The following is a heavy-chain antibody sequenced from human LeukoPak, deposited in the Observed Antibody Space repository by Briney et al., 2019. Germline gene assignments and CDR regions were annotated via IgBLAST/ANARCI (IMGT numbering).Heavy chain of an antibody. CDR1: GDSIRRGYY. D-gene: IGHD3-22*01. CDR2: IYHSGGT. CDR3: ARAVELYYDNSGYYSGPYFDY. J-gene: IGHJ4*02. Sequence: PSETLSLTCTVSGDSIRRGYYWGWIRQTPGKGLQWIGSIYHSGGTYYEPSLKSRVTISVDTSRNQFSLKMSSVTAADTAVFYCARAVELYYDNSGYYSGPYFDYWGQGTLVTVSS. V-gene: IGHV4-38-2*02.